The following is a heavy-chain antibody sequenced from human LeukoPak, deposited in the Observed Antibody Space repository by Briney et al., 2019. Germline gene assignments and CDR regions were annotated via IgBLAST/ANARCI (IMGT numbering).Heavy chain of an antibody. CDR3: ARLAAGTRIVLDP. Sequence: SVKVSCTAFGYTFTAYYMHWVRQAPGHGLEWMGGIHPNSGGTNYAQKFQCRVTMTRATSISTANMELSRLRSDDTAVYHCARLAAGTRIVLDPWGQGTLVTVSS. CDR2: IHPNSGGT. V-gene: IGHV1-2*02. CDR1: GYTFTAYY. D-gene: IGHD6-13*01. J-gene: IGHJ5*02.